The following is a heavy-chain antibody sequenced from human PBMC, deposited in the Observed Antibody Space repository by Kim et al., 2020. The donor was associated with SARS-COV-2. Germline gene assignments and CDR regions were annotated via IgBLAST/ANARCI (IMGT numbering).Heavy chain of an antibody. CDR1: GGSISSSSYY. CDR3: GRKEATAWGYFDY. Sequence: SETLSLTCTVSGGSISSSSYYWGWIRQPPGKGLEWIGSIYYSGSTYYNPSLKSRVTISVDTSKNQFSLKLSSVTAADTAVYYCGRKEATAWGYFDYWGQGTLVTVSS. V-gene: IGHV4-39*01. CDR2: IYYSGST. D-gene: IGHD5-12*01. J-gene: IGHJ4*02.